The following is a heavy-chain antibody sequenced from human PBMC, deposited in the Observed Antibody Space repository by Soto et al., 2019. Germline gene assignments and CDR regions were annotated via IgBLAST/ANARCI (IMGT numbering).Heavy chain of an antibody. CDR1: GDTFTSYY. Sequence: XESLKISCEGSGDTFTSYYITWARQLPGKGLEWMGRIDPSDSYTTYNPSFQGHVTISADKSIRTAYLQWSSLEASDSAMYYCARGDTAIVRKGVDAWGQGTPVTVSS. CDR3: ARGDTAIVRKGVDA. J-gene: IGHJ6*02. CDR2: IDPSDSYT. D-gene: IGHD5-18*01. V-gene: IGHV5-10-1*01.